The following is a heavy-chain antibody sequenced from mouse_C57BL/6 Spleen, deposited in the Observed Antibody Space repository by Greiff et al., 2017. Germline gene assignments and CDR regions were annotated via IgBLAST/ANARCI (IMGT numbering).Heavy chain of an antibody. V-gene: IGHV1-15*01. D-gene: IGHD1-1*01. J-gene: IGHJ2*01. CDR3: TRWGYYGSSYVDY. Sequence: QVQLKESGAELVRPGASVTLSCKASGYTFTDYEMHWVKQTPVHGLEWIGAIDPETGGTAYNQKFKGKAILTADKSSSTAYMELRSLTSEDSAVYYCTRWGYYGSSYVDYWGQGTTLTVSS. CDR1: GYTFTDYE. CDR2: IDPETGGT.